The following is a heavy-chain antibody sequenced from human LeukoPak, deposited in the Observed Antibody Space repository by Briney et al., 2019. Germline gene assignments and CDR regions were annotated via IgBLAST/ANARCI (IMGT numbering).Heavy chain of an antibody. V-gene: IGHV3-15*01. CDR3: TVGALQGAFDI. CDR2: IKSKTVGGTT. CDR1: GFTFSNAW. J-gene: IGHJ3*02. Sequence: GGSLRLSCAASGFTFSNAWISWVRQAPGKGLEWVGRIKSKTVGGTTDYAAPVKGRFTISRDDSKNTLYLQMNSLKTEDTAVYYCTVGALQGAFDIWGQGTMVTVSS. D-gene: IGHD1-26*01.